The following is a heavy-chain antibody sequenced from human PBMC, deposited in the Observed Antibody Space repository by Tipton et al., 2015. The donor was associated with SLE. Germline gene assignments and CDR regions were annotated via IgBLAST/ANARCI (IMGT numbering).Heavy chain of an antibody. J-gene: IGHJ3*02. CDR1: GDSITRSNNY. CDR2: VSYTGST. D-gene: IGHD3-10*01. V-gene: IGHV4-39*01. CDR3: GKNMGLYGFDAFDI. Sequence: TLSLTCTVSGDSITRSNNYWGWIPQPPRKGLEWIGSVSYTGSTFYNPSLKSPVSISVDTSKNQFSLNLSSVTAADTAVYYCGKNMGLYGFDAFDIWGQGTLVTVSS.